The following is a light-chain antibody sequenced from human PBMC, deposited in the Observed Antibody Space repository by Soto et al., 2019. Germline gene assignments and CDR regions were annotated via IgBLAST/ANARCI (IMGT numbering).Light chain of an antibody. CDR1: SGHSSYA. Sequence: QLVLTQSPSASASLGASVKLTCTLSSGHSSYAIAWHQQQPEKGPRYLMKLSSDGSHSKGDGIPDRFSGSSSGAERYLTISSLQSEDEADYYCQTWDTGARVVFRGGTKLTVL. CDR2: LSSDGSH. J-gene: IGLJ2*01. V-gene: IGLV4-69*01. CDR3: QTWDTGARVV.